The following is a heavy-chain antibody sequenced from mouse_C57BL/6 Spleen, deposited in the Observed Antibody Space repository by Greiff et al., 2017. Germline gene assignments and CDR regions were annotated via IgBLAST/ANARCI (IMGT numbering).Heavy chain of an antibody. D-gene: IGHD1-1*01. V-gene: IGHV1-74*01. CDR2: IHPSDSDT. CDR1: GYTFTSYW. J-gene: IGHJ2*01. Sequence: VKLQQPGAELVKPGASVKVSCKASGYTFTSYWMHWVKQRPGQGLEWIVRIHPSDSDTNYNQKFKGRATLTVDKSSSTAYMQLSSLTSEDSAVYYCAIWDYGSHWGQGTTLTVSS. CDR3: AIWDYGSH.